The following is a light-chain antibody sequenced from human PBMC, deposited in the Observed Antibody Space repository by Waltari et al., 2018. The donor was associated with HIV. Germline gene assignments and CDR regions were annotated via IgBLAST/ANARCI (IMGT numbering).Light chain of an antibody. CDR1: NSNVGSNP. V-gene: IGLV1-44*01. Sequence: VTISCSGNNSNVGSNPVNWYRQVPGTAPKLLMFSNNQRPSGVPDRFSGSKSGTSASLAIRGLKSEDEADYYCAARDDSLNAWVFGGGTKVTVL. CDR3: AARDDSLNAWV. CDR2: SNN. J-gene: IGLJ3*02.